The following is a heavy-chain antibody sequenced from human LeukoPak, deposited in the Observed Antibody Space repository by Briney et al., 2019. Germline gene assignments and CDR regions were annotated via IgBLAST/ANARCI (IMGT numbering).Heavy chain of an antibody. V-gene: IGHV3-30-3*01. CDR1: GFTFSSYA. D-gene: IGHD2-2*01. CDR3: ARRPVVPARGYYGMDV. J-gene: IGHJ6*02. Sequence: GRSLRLSCAASGFTFSSYAMHWVRQAPGKGLEWVAVISYDGSNKYYADSVKDRFTISRDNSKNTLYLQMNSLRAEDTAVYYCARRPVVPARGYYGMDVWGQGTTVTVSS. CDR2: ISYDGSNK.